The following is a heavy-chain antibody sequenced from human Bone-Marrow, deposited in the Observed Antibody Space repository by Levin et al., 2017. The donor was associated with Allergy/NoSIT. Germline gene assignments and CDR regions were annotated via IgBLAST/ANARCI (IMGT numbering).Heavy chain of an antibody. V-gene: IGHV1-46*01. J-gene: IGHJ4*02. CDR3: ARQAATGHIDI. CDR2: INPSGGST. Sequence: AASVKVSCEASGYTFTSYYMHWVRQAPGQGLEWMGIINPSGGSTDHAQRFQDRVTMTRDTSTSTVYMELSSLRSDDTALYYCARQAATGHIDIWGQGTLVTVSS. CDR1: GYTFTSYY. D-gene: IGHD6-13*01.